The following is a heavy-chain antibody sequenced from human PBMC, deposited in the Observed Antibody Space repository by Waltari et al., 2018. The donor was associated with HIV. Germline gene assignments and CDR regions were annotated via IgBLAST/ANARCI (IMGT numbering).Heavy chain of an antibody. J-gene: IGHJ4*01. CDR1: GFDCGDYA. V-gene: IGHV3-49*03. CDR3: TCPRWVSLPYYFAF. CDR2: IRTKTDGGTT. Sequence: EVQLVEAGGGLVQPGRYLRLSCTTPGFDCGDYAMSWFRQAPGKGPEWLGFIRTKTDGGTTEYAASVKGRFTISRDDSKSIAYLHMNNLKIEDTAVYYCTCPRWVSLPYYFAFWGKGTLVTVSS. D-gene: IGHD2-8*01.